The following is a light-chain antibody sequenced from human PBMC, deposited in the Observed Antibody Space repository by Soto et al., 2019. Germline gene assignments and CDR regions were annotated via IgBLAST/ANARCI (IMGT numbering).Light chain of an antibody. CDR3: QQYYSTPMYT. J-gene: IGKJ2*01. CDR2: WAS. CDR1: PSVLYSSNNKNY. Sequence: DIVMTQSPDSLAVSLGERATINCKSSPSVLYSSNNKNYLAWYQQKPGQPPKLLIYWASTRESGVPDRFSGSGSGTDFTLTISSLQAEDVAVYYCQQYYSTPMYTFGQGTKLESK. V-gene: IGKV4-1*01.